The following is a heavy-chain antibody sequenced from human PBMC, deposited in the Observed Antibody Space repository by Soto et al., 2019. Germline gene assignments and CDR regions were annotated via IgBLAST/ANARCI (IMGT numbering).Heavy chain of an antibody. Sequence: SETLSRTCAVYGGSFSGYYWSWIRQPPGKGLEWIGEINHSGSTNYNPSLKSRVTISVDTSKNQFSLKLSSVTAADTAVYYCARAQYNWNDGKWFDPWGQGTLVTVSS. V-gene: IGHV4-34*01. CDR1: GGSFSGYY. CDR2: INHSGST. D-gene: IGHD1-20*01. J-gene: IGHJ5*02. CDR3: ARAQYNWNDGKWFDP.